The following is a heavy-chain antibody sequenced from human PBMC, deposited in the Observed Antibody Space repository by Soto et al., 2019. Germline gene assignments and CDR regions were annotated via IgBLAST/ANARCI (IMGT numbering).Heavy chain of an antibody. D-gene: IGHD6-19*01. J-gene: IGHJ6*02. Sequence: PGGSLRLSCAASGFTFSSYSMNWVRQAPGKGLEWVSSISSSYIYYADSVKGRFTISRDNAKNSLYLQMNSLRAEDTAVYYCAREDSSGWYGGYYYYYGMDVWGQGTTVTVSS. CDR1: GFTFSSYS. V-gene: IGHV3-21*01. CDR2: ISSSYI. CDR3: AREDSSGWYGGYYYYYGMDV.